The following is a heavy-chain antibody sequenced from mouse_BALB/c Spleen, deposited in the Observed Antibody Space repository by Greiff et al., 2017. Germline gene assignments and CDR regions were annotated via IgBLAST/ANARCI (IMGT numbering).Heavy chain of an antibody. J-gene: IGHJ2*01. Sequence: VQLQESGAELAKPGASVKMSCKASGYTFTSYWMHWVKQRPGQGLEWIGYINPSTGYTEYNQKFKDKATLTADKSSSTAYMQLSSLTSEDSAVYYCARGYYRDYWGQGTTLTVSS. V-gene: IGHV1-7*01. CDR3: ARGYYRDY. CDR2: INPSTGYT. CDR1: GYTFTSYW. D-gene: IGHD2-12*01.